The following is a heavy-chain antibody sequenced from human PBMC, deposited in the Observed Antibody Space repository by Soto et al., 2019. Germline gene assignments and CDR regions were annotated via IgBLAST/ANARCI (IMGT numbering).Heavy chain of an antibody. CDR2: IIPILGIA. CDR3: ARDVGYDILTGPAHPPKEALFDP. J-gene: IGHJ5*02. V-gene: IGHV1-69*04. D-gene: IGHD3-9*01. Sequence: SVKVCCRASVSTFSSYTSSWVRRAQGQGHEWMGRIIPILGIANYAQKFQGRVTITADKSTSTAYMELSSLRSEDTAVYYCARDVGYDILTGPAHPPKEALFDPWGQGTLVTSPQ. CDR1: VSTFSSYT.